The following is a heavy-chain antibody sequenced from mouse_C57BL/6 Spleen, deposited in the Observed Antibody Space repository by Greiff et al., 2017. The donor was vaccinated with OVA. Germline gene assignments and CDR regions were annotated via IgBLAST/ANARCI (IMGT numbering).Heavy chain of an antibody. V-gene: IGHV5-17*01. J-gene: IGHJ2*01. CDR1: GFTFSNYG. CDR2: ISSGSSTI. CDR3: ARGQGGYFDY. D-gene: IGHD6-1*01. Sequence: EVKLVESGGGLVKPGGSLKLSCAASGFTFSNYGMHWVRQAPEKGLEWVAYISSGSSTIYYADTVKGRFTISRDNAKNTLFLQMTSLRSEDTAMYYCARGQGGYFDYWGQGTTLTVSS.